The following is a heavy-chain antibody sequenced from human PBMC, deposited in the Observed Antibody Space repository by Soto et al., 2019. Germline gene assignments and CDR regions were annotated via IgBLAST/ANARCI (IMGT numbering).Heavy chain of an antibody. Sequence: QVQLQQWGAGLLKPSETLSLTCAVYGGSFSGYYWTWIRQPPGTGLEWIGEINHSGSTNYNPSLKSRGTISVDPSKNQFALKLTSVTAADTAVYYCARDKSTGLFDYWGQGTLVTVSS. CDR2: INHSGST. CDR1: GGSFSGYY. V-gene: IGHV4-34*01. CDR3: ARDKSTGLFDY. J-gene: IGHJ4*02. D-gene: IGHD2-8*02.